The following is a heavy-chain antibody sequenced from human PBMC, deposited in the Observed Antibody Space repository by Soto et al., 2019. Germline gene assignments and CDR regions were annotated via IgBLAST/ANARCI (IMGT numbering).Heavy chain of an antibody. J-gene: IGHJ5*02. CDR2: IYHSGST. CDR3: ARVRGGDARGYRFDP. Sequence: QVQLQESGPGLVKPSQTLSLTCTVSGGSISSGGYYWSWIRQHPGKGLEWIGYIYHSGSTYYNPSRKSRLTISGDTSKTQFSLKLSSVTAADSAVYYCARVRGGDARGYRFDPWGQGTLVTVSS. V-gene: IGHV4-31*03. D-gene: IGHD1-1*01. CDR1: GGSISSGGYY.